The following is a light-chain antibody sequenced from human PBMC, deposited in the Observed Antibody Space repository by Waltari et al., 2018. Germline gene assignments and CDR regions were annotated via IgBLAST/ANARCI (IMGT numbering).Light chain of an antibody. V-gene: IGKV3-20*01. CDR1: QSVISDN. Sequence: EIVLTQSPGTLSLSPGERATLSCRASQSVISDNLAWYQQEPGQAPRLLIYGASSRASGIPYRCSGSGSGTDFTFTISRLEPEDFAVYYCQQYGSAPWTFGQGTKVEI. CDR3: QQYGSAPWT. CDR2: GAS. J-gene: IGKJ1*01.